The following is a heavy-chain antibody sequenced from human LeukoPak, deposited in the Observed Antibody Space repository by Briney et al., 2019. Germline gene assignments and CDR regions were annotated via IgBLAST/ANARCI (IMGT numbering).Heavy chain of an antibody. CDR2: IYYSGST. D-gene: IGHD3-10*01. Sequence: PSETLSLICTVSGGSISSYYWSWIRQPPGKGLEWIGYIYYSGSTNYNPSLKSRVTISVDTSKNQFSLKLSSVTAADTAVYYCAREASGSSFDYWGQGTLVTVSS. V-gene: IGHV4-59*01. J-gene: IGHJ4*02. CDR3: AREASGSSFDY. CDR1: GGSISSYY.